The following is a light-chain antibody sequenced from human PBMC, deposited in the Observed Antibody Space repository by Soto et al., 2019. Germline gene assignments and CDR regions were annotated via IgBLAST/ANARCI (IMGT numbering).Light chain of an antibody. CDR1: QSVSSNS. CDR3: QEYGSSPRRT. V-gene: IGKV3-20*01. CDR2: GAS. J-gene: IGKJ1*01. Sequence: DIVLTQSPGTLSLSPGERATLSCRSSQSVSSNSLAWFQQKPGLAPRLLFYGASTRASGIPDRFRGSGSGTDFTLTIDKLEAEDFGVYYCQEYGSSPRRTFGQGTKVEIK.